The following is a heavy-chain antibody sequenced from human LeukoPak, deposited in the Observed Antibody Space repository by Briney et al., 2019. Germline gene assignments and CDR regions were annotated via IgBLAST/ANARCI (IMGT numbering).Heavy chain of an antibody. Sequence: TGGSLRLSCTASGFTFGDYAMTWVRQAPGKGLEWVGFIASEAYGGTAEYAASVKGRFTISRDDSKSIAYLQMNSLKTEDTAVYYCTRDQTPYYWGQGTLVTVSS. J-gene: IGHJ4*02. CDR1: GFTFGDYA. V-gene: IGHV3-49*04. CDR2: IASEAYGGTA. CDR3: TRDQTPYY.